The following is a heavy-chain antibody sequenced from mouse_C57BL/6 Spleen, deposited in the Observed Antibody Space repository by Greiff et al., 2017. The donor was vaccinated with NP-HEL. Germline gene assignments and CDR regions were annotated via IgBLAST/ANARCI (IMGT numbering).Heavy chain of an antibody. D-gene: IGHD1-1*01. CDR3: ARHEAIVAPGAWFAY. V-gene: IGHV1-62-2*01. CDR2: FYPGSGSI. J-gene: IGHJ3*01. CDR1: GYTFTEYT. Sequence: QVHVKQSGAELVKPGASVKLSCKASGYTFTEYTIHWVKQRSGQGLEWIGWFYPGSGSIKYNEKFKDKATLTADKSSSTVYMELSRLTSEDSAVYFCARHEAIVAPGAWFAYWGQGTLVTVSA.